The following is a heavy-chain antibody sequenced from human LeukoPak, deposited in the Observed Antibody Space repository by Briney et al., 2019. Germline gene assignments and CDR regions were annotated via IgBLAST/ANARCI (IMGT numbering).Heavy chain of an antibody. J-gene: IGHJ4*02. CDR3: ARAQYCSGGSCYGDY. Sequence: GGSLRLSCAASGFTVSSNYLSWVRQAPGEGLEWVSVIYRGGETYYADSVKGRFTISRDNSKNTLYLQMNSLRAEDTAVYYCARAQYCSGGSCYGDYWGQGTLVTVSS. V-gene: IGHV3-53*01. D-gene: IGHD2-15*01. CDR1: GFTVSSNY. CDR2: IYRGGET.